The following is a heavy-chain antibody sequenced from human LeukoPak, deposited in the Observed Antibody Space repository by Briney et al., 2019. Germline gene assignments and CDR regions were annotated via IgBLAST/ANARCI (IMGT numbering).Heavy chain of an antibody. CDR3: AKAPDTYCSSTSCYVYYYYYMDV. D-gene: IGHD2-2*01. CDR1: GFTFSSYS. V-gene: IGHV3-48*01. CDR2: ISSSSSTI. J-gene: IGHJ6*03. Sequence: GGSLRLSCAASGFTFSSYSMSWVCQAPGKGLEWVAYISSSSSTIYYADSVKGRFTISRDNANTSLYLQMNSLRAEDTAVYYYAKAPDTYCSSTSCYVYYYYYMDVWGKGTTVTVSS.